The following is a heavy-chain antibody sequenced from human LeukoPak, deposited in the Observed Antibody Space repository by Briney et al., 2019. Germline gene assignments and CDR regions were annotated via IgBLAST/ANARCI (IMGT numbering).Heavy chain of an antibody. V-gene: IGHV3-15*01. CDR2: IKSKTDGETT. Sequence: GGSLRLSCAASGFTFSNAWMNWVRQAPGEGLEWVGRIKSKTDGETTDYAAPVKGRSTISRDDSKSTLYLQMNSLKTEDTAVYYCTTQVPMGYDILSGPWYWGQGTLVTVSS. CDR1: GFTFSNAW. D-gene: IGHD3-9*01. CDR3: TTQVPMGYDILSGPWY. J-gene: IGHJ4*02.